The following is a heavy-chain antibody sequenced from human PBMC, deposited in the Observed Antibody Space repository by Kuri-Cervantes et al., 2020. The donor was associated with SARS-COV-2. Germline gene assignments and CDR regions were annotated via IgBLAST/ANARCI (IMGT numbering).Heavy chain of an antibody. Sequence: GGSLRLSCIVSGDSITNHFWSWIRQPPGKGLEWVSSISSSSSYIYYADSVKGRFTISRDNAKSSLYLQMNSLRAEDTAVYYCARTWIQLWLLDYWGQGTLVTVSS. V-gene: IGHV3-21*01. D-gene: IGHD5-18*01. J-gene: IGHJ4*02. CDR2: ISSSSSYI. CDR3: ARTWIQLWLLDY. CDR1: GDSITNHF.